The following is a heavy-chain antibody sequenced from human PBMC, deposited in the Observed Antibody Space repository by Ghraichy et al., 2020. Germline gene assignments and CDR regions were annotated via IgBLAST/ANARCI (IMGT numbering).Heavy chain of an antibody. D-gene: IGHD1-26*01. V-gene: IGHV3-7*03. CDR1: GFTFSSYW. CDR2: IKQDGSEK. Sequence: GGSLRLSCAASGFTFSSYWMSWVRQAPGKGLEWVANIKQDGSEKYYVDSVKGRFTISRDNAKNSLYLQMNSLRAEDTAVYYCAREARGSRGSWPPDYWGQGTLVTVSS. J-gene: IGHJ4*02. CDR3: AREARGSRGSWPPDY.